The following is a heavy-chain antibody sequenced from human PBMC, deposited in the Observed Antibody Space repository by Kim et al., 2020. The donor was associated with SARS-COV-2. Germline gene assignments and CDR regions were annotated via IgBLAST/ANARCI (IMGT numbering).Heavy chain of an antibody. CDR3: ARGSENIAAAGTTFFDY. Sequence: LKSRVTISVDTSKNQFSLKLSSVTAADTAVYYCARGSENIAAAGTTFFDYWGQGTLVTVSS. D-gene: IGHD6-13*01. J-gene: IGHJ4*02. V-gene: IGHV4-34*01.